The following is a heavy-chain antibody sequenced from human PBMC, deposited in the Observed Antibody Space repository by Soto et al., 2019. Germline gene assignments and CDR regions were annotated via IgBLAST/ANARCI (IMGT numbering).Heavy chain of an antibody. V-gene: IGHV4-31*03. J-gene: IGHJ4*02. CDR2: IYYSGST. CDR3: AREVPTPYYFDY. Sequence: QVQLQESGPGLVKPSQTLSLTCPVSGGSISSGGYYWSWISQHPGKGLEWIGYIYYSGSTYYNPSLTSRLTMSIDTSKNQFSLKLSSVTAADTAVYYCAREVPTPYYFDYWGQGTLVTVSS. CDR1: GGSISSGGYY.